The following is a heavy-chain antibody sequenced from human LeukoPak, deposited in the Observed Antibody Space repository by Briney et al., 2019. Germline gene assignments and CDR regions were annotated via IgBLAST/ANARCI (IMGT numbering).Heavy chain of an antibody. D-gene: IGHD1-1*01. V-gene: IGHV4-59*01. CDR1: GGSISGYH. CDR2: ISYTGNT. J-gene: IGHJ4*02. CDR3: ARVTTGTVDY. Sequence: SETLSLTCTVSGGSISGYHWGWIRQPPRKGLEWIGYISYTGNTNYISSLKSRVTISVDMSKNQFSLKLTSVTAADTAVYYCARVTTGTVDYWGQGTLVTVSS.